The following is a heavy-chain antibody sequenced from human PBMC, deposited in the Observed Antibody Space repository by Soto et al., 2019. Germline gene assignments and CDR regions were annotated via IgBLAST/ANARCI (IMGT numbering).Heavy chain of an antibody. V-gene: IGHV1-2*02. D-gene: IGHD3-22*01. CDR3: GRGRSGQIVVFY. J-gene: IGHJ4*02. CDR1: GYTSTGHY. Sequence: ASVKVSCKTSGYTSTGHYIHWVRQAPEQGPEWMGEIGPESGATRYAQKFRGRVTMTRDTSITTVYMELNNLSPDETAVYYCGRGRSGQIVVFYWGQGTPVTVSS. CDR2: IGPESGAT.